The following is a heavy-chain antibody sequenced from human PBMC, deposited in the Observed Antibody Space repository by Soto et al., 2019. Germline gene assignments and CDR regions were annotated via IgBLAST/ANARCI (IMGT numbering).Heavy chain of an antibody. V-gene: IGHV3-21*01. D-gene: IGHD6-13*01. Sequence: GSLRLSCAASGFTFSSYSMNWVRQAPGKGLEWVSSISSSSSYIYYADSVKGRFTISRDNAKNSLYLQMNSLRAEDTAVYYCARDTGYSSSWPNWFDPWGQGTLVTVSS. J-gene: IGHJ5*02. CDR3: ARDTGYSSSWPNWFDP. CDR2: ISSSSSYI. CDR1: GFTFSSYS.